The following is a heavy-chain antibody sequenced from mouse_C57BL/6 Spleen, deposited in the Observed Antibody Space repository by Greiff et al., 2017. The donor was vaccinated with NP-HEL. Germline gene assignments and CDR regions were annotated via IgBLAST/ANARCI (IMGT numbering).Heavy chain of an antibody. J-gene: IGHJ2*01. Sequence: QVQLKQSGAELVRPGASVTLSCKASGYTFTDYEMHWVKQTPVHGLEWIGAIDPETGGTAYNQKFKGKAILTADKSSSTAYMELRSLTSEDSAVYYCTRWNTGTFDYWGQGTTLTVSS. CDR2: IDPETGGT. D-gene: IGHD4-1*01. V-gene: IGHV1-15*01. CDR3: TRWNTGTFDY. CDR1: GYTFTDYE.